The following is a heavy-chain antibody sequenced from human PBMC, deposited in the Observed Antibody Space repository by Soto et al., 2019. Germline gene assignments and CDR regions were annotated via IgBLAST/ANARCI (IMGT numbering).Heavy chain of an antibody. CDR2: IYESGST. D-gene: IGHD3-10*01. Sequence: PSETLSLTGTVSGGSVSRGNYYWSWIRQPPGKGLDWIGYIYESGSTNYNPSLKGRVTISVDTSKNQFSLKLTSVTAADTAVYYCARSAFGSGTYDPKWFDPCGQGTLVTVSS. J-gene: IGHJ5*02. CDR3: ARSAFGSGTYDPKWFDP. V-gene: IGHV4-61*01. CDR1: GGSVSRGNYY.